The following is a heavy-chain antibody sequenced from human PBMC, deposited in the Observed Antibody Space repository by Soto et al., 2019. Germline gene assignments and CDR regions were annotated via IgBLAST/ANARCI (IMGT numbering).Heavy chain of an antibody. D-gene: IGHD6-19*01. J-gene: IGHJ4*02. CDR3: AKDPIAVARSHFDY. CDR2: ISSSSSTI. CDR1: GFTFSSYS. Sequence: LRLSCAASGFTFSSYSMNWVRQAPGKGLEWVSYISSSSSTIYYADSVKGRFTISRDNAKNSLYLQMNSLRAEDTAVYYCAKDPIAVARSHFDYWGQGTLVTVSS. V-gene: IGHV3-48*01.